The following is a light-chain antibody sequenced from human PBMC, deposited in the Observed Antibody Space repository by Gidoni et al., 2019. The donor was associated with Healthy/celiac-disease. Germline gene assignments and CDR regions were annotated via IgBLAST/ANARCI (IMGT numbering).Light chain of an antibody. CDR3: QQPNSYPLT. CDR2: AAS. CDR1: QGMSSD. J-gene: IGKJ4*01. Sequence: DIQLTQSPSFLSASVGDRVTITCLASQGMSSDVAGYHQEPGQAPKLLIYAASHLQSGAPSRSTASGSRTAITLTISSLQPEDFATYYCQQPNSYPLTFGRGTKVEIK. V-gene: IGKV1-9*01.